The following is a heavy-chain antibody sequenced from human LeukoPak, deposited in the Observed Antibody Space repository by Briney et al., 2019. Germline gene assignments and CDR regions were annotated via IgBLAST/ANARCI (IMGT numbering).Heavy chain of an antibody. Sequence: GGSLRLSCAASGFTFSSYWMSWVRQAPGKGLEWVANIKQDGSEKYYVDSVKGRFTISRDNAKNSLYLQMNSLRAEDTAVYYCARVGYELLWRRWDFDYWGQGTLVTVSS. V-gene: IGHV3-7*01. J-gene: IGHJ4*02. CDR1: GFTFSSYW. CDR2: IKQDGSEK. CDR3: ARVGYELLWRRWDFDY. D-gene: IGHD1-26*01.